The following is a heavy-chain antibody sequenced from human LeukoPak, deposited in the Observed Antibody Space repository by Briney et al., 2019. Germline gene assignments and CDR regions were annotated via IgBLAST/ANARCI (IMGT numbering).Heavy chain of an antibody. D-gene: IGHD2-2*01. CDR3: ARGSQRLGVPAAMYGMDV. J-gene: IGHJ6*04. CDR1: GGTFSGYA. CDR2: IIPIFGTA. V-gene: IGHV1-69*01. Sequence: SVKVSCKASGGTFSGYAISWVRQAPGQGLEWMGGIIPIFGTANYAQKFQGRVTITADESTSTAYMELSSLRSEDTAVYYCARGSQRLGVPAAMYGMDVWGKGTTVTVSS.